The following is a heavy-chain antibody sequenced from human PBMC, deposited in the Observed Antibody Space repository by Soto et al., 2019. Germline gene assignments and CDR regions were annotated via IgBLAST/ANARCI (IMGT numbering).Heavy chain of an antibody. Sequence: GASVKVSCKASGGTFSSYAISWVRQAPGQGLEWMGGIIPIFGTANYAQKFQGRVTITADESTSTAYMELSSLRSEDTAVYYCAGCSGGSCYSNYYYGMDVLGQGTTVTVSS. CDR3: AGCSGGSCYSNYYYGMDV. D-gene: IGHD2-15*01. CDR1: GGTFSSYA. J-gene: IGHJ6*02. CDR2: IIPIFGTA. V-gene: IGHV1-69*13.